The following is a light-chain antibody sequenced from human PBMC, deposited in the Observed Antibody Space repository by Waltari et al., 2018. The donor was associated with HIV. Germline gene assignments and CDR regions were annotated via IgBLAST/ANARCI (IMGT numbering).Light chain of an antibody. V-gene: IGKV1-5*03. CDR3: QQYNNYPLT. CDR1: RSISNW. CDR2: RAS. Sequence: DIQMTQSPSALSASVGDTVTITCRASRSISNWLAWYQQKPGKAPKVLIYRASTLENWVPSRFSGSGSGTEFTLTISSLQPEDFATYYCQQYNNYPLTFGGGTRLEIK. J-gene: IGKJ4*01.